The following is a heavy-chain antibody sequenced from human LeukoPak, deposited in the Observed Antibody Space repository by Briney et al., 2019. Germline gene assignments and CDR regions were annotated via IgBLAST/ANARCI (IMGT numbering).Heavy chain of an antibody. CDR3: ARSYDSSGYYLN. CDR1: GYTFTGYY. CDR2: ISSNGGST. Sequence: ASVKVSCKASGYTFTGYYMHWVRQAPGKGLEYVSAISSNGGSTYYANSVKGRFTISRDNSKNTLYLQMGSLRAEDMAVYYCARSYDSSGYYLNWGQGTLVTVSS. D-gene: IGHD3-22*01. J-gene: IGHJ4*02. V-gene: IGHV3-64*01.